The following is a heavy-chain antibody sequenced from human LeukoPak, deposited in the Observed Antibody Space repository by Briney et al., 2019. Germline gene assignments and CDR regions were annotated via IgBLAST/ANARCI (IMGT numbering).Heavy chain of an antibody. Sequence: GGSLRLSCAASGFTFNSYAMSWVRQAPWERLQWVSGISDSGGNTYYADSVRGRFTISRDNSKNTLYLQMNSLRAEDTAIYYCAKSGGTESGSYDLWGQGTMVTVSS. CDR2: ISDSGGNT. CDR1: GFTFNSYA. J-gene: IGHJ3*01. D-gene: IGHD1-26*01. CDR3: AKSGGTESGSYDL. V-gene: IGHV3-23*01.